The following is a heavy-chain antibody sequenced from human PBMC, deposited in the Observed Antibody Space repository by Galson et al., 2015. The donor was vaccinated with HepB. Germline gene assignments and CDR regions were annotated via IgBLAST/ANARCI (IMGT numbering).Heavy chain of an antibody. CDR2: ISPDGSEK. D-gene: IGHD1-14*01. J-gene: IGHJ4*02. Sequence: SLRLSCAASGSSFNSYVVHWVRQAPGKGLEWVANISPDGSEKFYEDSVRGRFTISRDSAKNSLFLEMNSLRVEDTAVYYCARVAGTGVFDYWGQGTLATVSS. CDR3: ARVAGTGVFDY. V-gene: IGHV3-7*01. CDR1: GSSFNSYV.